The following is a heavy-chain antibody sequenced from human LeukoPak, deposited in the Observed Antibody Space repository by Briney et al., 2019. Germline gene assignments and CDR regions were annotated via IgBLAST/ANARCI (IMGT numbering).Heavy chain of an antibody. Sequence: SETLSLTCAVYGGSFSGYYWSWIRQPPGKGPEWIGEINHSGSTNYNPSLKSRVTISVDTSKNQFSLKLSSVTAADTAVYYCARGPYDFWSGRHAFDIWGQGTMVTVSS. CDR1: GGSFSGYY. CDR2: INHSGST. V-gene: IGHV4-34*01. D-gene: IGHD3-3*01. CDR3: ARGPYDFWSGRHAFDI. J-gene: IGHJ3*02.